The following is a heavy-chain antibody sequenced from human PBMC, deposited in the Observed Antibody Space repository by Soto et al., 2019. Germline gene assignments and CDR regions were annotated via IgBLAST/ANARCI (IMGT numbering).Heavy chain of an antibody. Sequence: QITLKESGPTLVKPTQTLTLTCTFSGFSLSADGVGVGWIRQPPGKALEWLALIYWDDDQRYSPSLKTRLTLTKDPSKNQVVLTLTNMDPVDTATYYCAHAYGGTSWPNDAFDFWGQGTVVTVSS. V-gene: IGHV2-5*02. CDR2: IYWDDDQ. J-gene: IGHJ3*01. CDR3: AHAYGGTSWPNDAFDF. D-gene: IGHD2-2*01. CDR1: GFSLSADGVG.